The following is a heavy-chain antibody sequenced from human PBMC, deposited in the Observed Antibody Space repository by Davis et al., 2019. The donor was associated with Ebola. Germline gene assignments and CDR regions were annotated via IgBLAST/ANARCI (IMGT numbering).Heavy chain of an antibody. V-gene: IGHV1-46*01. Sequence: ASVKVSCKASGYTFTSYYMHWVRQAPGQGLEWMGIINPSGGSTSYAQKFQGRVTMTRDTSISTAYMELSRLRSDDTAVYYCARALELWLRGSYYYYGMDVWGKGTTVTVSS. CDR3: ARALELWLRGSYYYYGMDV. J-gene: IGHJ6*04. CDR1: GYTFTSYY. D-gene: IGHD5-18*01. CDR2: INPSGGST.